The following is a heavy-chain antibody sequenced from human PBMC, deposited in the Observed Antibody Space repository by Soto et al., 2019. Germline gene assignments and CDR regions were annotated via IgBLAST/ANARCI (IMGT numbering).Heavy chain of an antibody. D-gene: IGHD3-22*01. CDR3: AARPHYYDSSGLYYSGMDV. J-gene: IGHJ6*02. Sequence: GESLKISCKGSGYSFTSYWISWVRQMPGKGLEWMGRIDPSDSYTNYSPSFQGHVTISADKSNITAYLQWSSLKASATAMSYWAARPHYYDSSGLYYSGMDVWGQVTTVTVSS. CDR1: GYSFTSYW. V-gene: IGHV5-10-1*01. CDR2: IDPSDSYT.